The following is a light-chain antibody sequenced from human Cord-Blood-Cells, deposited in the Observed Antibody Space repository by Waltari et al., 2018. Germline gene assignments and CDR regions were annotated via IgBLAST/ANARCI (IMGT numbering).Light chain of an antibody. CDR1: QSLLDSDDGNTY. CDR2: TLS. J-gene: IGKJ2*01. Sequence: IVMPQTPLSLPVTPGAPASISCRSSQSLLDSDDGNTYLEWYLQKPGQSPQLLTYTLSNRDSGVPDRFSGSGSGTDFTLKISSVEAEDFGVYYCMQRIETPYTFGQGTKLEIK. V-gene: IGKV2-40*01. CDR3: MQRIETPYT.